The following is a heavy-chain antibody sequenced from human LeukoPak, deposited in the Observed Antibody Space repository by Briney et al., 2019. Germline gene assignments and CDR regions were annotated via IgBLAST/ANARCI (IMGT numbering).Heavy chain of an antibody. D-gene: IGHD6-13*01. CDR3: ARGYWQQPPLFQH. J-gene: IGHJ1*01. V-gene: IGHV1-8*01. CDR2: MNPNSGNT. Sequence: GASVTVSCKASGYTFTSYDINWVRQATGQGLEWMGWMNPNSGNTGYAQKFQGRVTMTRNTSISTAYMELSSLRSEDTAVYYCARGYWQQPPLFQHWGQGTLVTVSS. CDR1: GYTFTSYD.